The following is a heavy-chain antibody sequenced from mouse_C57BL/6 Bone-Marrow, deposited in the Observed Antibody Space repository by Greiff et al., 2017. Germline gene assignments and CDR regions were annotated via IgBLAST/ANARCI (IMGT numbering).Heavy chain of an antibody. V-gene: IGHV1-64*01. CDR1: GYTFTSYW. Sequence: QVHVKQPGAELVKPGASVKLSCKASGYTFTSYWMHWVKQRPGQGLEWIGMIHPNSGSTNYNEKFKSKATLTVDKSSSTAYMQLSSLTSEDSAVYYCARSYGNSYVDYWGQGTTLTVSS. J-gene: IGHJ2*01. D-gene: IGHD1-1*01. CDR3: ARSYGNSYVDY. CDR2: IHPNSGST.